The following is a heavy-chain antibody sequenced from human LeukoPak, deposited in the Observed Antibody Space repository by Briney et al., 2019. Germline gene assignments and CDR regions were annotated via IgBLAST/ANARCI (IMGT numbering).Heavy chain of an antibody. CDR2: ITRNSDTI. Sequence: QPGGSLRLSCAASGFTFNSYNMNWVRQAPGKGLEWVSYITRNSDTIDYADSVKGRFTMSRDNANNLLYLQMNSLRAEDTAVYYCARDRYGANTYVPPNYYYYMDVWGKGTTVTVSS. CDR3: ARDRYGANTYVPPNYYYYMDV. D-gene: IGHD4-17*01. CDR1: GFTFNSYN. J-gene: IGHJ6*03. V-gene: IGHV3-48*01.